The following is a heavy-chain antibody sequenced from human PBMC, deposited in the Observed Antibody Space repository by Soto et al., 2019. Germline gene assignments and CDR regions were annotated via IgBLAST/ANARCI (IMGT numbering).Heavy chain of an antibody. V-gene: IGHV4-59*01. J-gene: IGHJ6*02. CDR2: IYYSGST. CDR3: ARGGDITIFGVANYGMDV. D-gene: IGHD3-3*01. Sequence: PSETLSLTCTVSGGSISSYYWSWIRQPPGKGLEWIGYIYYSGSTNYNPSLKSRVTISVDTSKNQFSLKLSSVTAADTAVYYCARGGDITIFGVANYGMDVWGQGTTVTVS. CDR1: GGSISSYY.